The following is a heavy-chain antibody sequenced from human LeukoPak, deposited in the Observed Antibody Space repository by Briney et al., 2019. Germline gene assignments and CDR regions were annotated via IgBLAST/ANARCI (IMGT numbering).Heavy chain of an antibody. Sequence: GGSLRLSCAASGFTFNNYGMSWVRQAPGKGLEWVSGISGSGGSTYYADSVKGRFTISRDNAKNSLYLQMNSLRAEDTAVYYCARALERFFDYWGQGTLVTVSS. D-gene: IGHD6-25*01. J-gene: IGHJ4*02. CDR3: ARALERFFDY. V-gene: IGHV3-23*01. CDR1: GFTFNNYG. CDR2: ISGSGGST.